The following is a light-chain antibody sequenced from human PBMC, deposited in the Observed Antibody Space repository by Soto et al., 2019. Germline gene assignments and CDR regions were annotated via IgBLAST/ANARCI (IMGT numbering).Light chain of an antibody. CDR1: QSVSSY. V-gene: IGKV3-11*01. CDR2: DAS. Sequence: EIVLTQSPATLSLSPVEIAKLYFISSQSVSSYLAWYQQKPGQAPRLLIYDASNRATGIPARFSGSGSGTDFTLTIRSLEPEDFAVYYCQQYNNWPPWKCGQGTKGDIK. J-gene: IGKJ1*01. CDR3: QQYNNWPPWK.